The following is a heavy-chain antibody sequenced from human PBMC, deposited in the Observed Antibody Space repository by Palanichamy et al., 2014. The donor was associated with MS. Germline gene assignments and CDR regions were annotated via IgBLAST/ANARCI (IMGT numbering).Heavy chain of an antibody. J-gene: IGHJ4*02. Sequence: QVQLQDVGPRTSEAFTDPVPHLHCLWWLRHQWWLLLELGPPDPREGPGVDWVYLLQWERLLQPSLRGRVSISADTSKNQFSLKLSSVTAADTAVYFCATQFNFLFDYWGQGILVAVSS. CDR3: ATQFNFLFDY. CDR2: LLQWER. V-gene: IGHV4-30-4*01. CDR1: WLRHQWWLL. D-gene: IGHD1-20*01.